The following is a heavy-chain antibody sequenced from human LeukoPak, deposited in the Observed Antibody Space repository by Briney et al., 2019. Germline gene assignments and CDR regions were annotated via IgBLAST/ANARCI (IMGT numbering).Heavy chain of an antibody. Sequence: SQTLSLTCAVSGGSISSGGYSWSWIRQPPGQGLEWIGYIYHSGSTYYNPSLQSRVTISVDRSKNQFSLKLSSVTAADTAVYYCARGGYYDSSGYVPEYYFDYWGQGTLVTVSS. D-gene: IGHD3-22*01. CDR1: GGSISSGGYS. J-gene: IGHJ4*02. CDR3: ARGGYYDSSGYVPEYYFDY. CDR2: IYHSGST. V-gene: IGHV4-30-2*01.